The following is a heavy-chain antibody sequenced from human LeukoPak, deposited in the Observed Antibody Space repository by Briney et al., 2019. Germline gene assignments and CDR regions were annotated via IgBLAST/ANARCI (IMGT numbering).Heavy chain of an antibody. J-gene: IGHJ4*02. Sequence: GGSLRLSCAASGFTFSSYAMSWVRQAPGKGLEWVSAISGSGGSTYYAGSVKGRFTISRDNSKNTLYLQMNSLRAEDTAVYYCAKDLSSTSSLFDYWGQGTLVTVSS. D-gene: IGHD2-2*01. CDR3: AKDLSSTSSLFDY. CDR1: GFTFSSYA. CDR2: ISGSGGST. V-gene: IGHV3-23*01.